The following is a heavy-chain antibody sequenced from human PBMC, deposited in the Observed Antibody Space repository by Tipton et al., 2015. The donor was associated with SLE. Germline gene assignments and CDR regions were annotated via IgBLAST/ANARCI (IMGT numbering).Heavy chain of an antibody. V-gene: IGHV4-4*08. CDR3: ARAPSFMVRRFTVYHFDS. CDR2: IYSSGST. Sequence: TLSLTCTVSGDSISNYYLSWIRQPPGKGLEWIGHIYSSGSTNYNPSLKSRVIISADTSKSRFSLKVTSVTAADTAVYYCARAPSFMVRRFTVYHFDSWGQGTRVTVSS. D-gene: IGHD3-10*01. J-gene: IGHJ4*02. CDR1: GDSISNYY.